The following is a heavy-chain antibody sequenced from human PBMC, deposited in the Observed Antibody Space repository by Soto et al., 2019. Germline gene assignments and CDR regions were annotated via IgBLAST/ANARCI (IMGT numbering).Heavy chain of an antibody. CDR2: IKNKANNYIT. J-gene: IGHJ4*02. Sequence: PGGSLRLSCAASGFSFSDHYMDWVRLAPGKGLEWVGRIKNKANNYITQYAASVKGRFTISRDDSQNLLYLQMDSLKTEDTAVYFCSTKVNILTTRSDYWGQGSLVTVSS. CDR3: STKVNILTTRSDY. V-gene: IGHV3-72*01. D-gene: IGHD4-17*01. CDR1: GFSFSDHY.